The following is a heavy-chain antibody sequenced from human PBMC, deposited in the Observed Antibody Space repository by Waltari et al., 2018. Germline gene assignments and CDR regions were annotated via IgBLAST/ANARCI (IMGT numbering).Heavy chain of an antibody. CDR3: AKDRHGYFQPVDS. J-gene: IGHJ4*02. CDR1: GFYFTRCA. CDR2: ISGGGIST. Sequence: EVQLLESGGNLVQSGGSLDISCAASGFYFTRCAMSWVRQASGEGLEVVSTISGGGISTYYADSVKGRFTISRDNSKNTLSLQMNSLRAEDTAIYYCAKDRHGYFQPVDSWGQGTLVTVSS. V-gene: IGHV3-23*01. D-gene: IGHD3-22*01.